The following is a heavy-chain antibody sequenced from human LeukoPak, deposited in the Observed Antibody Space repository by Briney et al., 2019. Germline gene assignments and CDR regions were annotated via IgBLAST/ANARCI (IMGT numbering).Heavy chain of an antibody. Sequence: ASVKVSCKASGYTFTSYGISWVRQAPGQGLEWMGWISAYNGNTNYAQKLQGRVTMTTDTSTSTAYMELRSLRSDDTAVYYCARDSMGSSGWYGDWFDPWGQGTLVTVSS. CDR1: GYTFTSYG. CDR3: ARDSMGSSGWYGDWFDP. J-gene: IGHJ5*02. V-gene: IGHV1-18*01. D-gene: IGHD6-19*01. CDR2: ISAYNGNT.